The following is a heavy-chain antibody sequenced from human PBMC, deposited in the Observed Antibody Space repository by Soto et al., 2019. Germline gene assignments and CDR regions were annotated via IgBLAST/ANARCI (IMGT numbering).Heavy chain of an antibody. CDR3: ARGLGLYYFDY. V-gene: IGHV1-69*13. J-gene: IGHJ4*02. CDR2: IIPMSSVV. D-gene: IGHD1-26*01. CDR1: GGTFSDSGVG. Sequence: SVKVSCKASGGTFSDSGVGFGWVRLAPGQGFQWIGGIIPMSSVVNHGQGFQGRVTITADASTGTAYMELSSLRSEDTAIYYCARGLGLYYFDYWGQGTLVTVSS.